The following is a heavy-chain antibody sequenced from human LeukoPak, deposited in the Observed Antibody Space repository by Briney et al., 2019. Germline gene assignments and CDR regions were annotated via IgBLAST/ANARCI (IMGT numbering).Heavy chain of an antibody. Sequence: QTGGSLRLSCAASGFTFSSYAMSWVRQAPGKGLEWVSAISGSGGSTYYADSVKGRFTISRDNSKNTLYLQMNSLRAEDTAVYYCAKPVIGYRSGGSCYGDYWGQGTLVTVSS. CDR3: AKPVIGYRSGGSCYGDY. CDR2: ISGSGGST. CDR1: GFTFSSYA. J-gene: IGHJ4*02. D-gene: IGHD2-15*01. V-gene: IGHV3-23*01.